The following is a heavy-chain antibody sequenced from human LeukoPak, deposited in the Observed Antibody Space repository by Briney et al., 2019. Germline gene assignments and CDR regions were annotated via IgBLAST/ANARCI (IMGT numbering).Heavy chain of an antibody. Sequence: GGSLRLSCAASGFTFSSYSMNWVRQAPGKGLEWVSSISSSSSYIYYADSVIGRFSISRDNAKNSLYLQMNSLRAEDTAVYYCAELGITMIGGVWGKGTTVTISS. CDR1: GFTFSSYS. V-gene: IGHV3-21*01. CDR3: AELGITMIGGV. J-gene: IGHJ6*04. CDR2: ISSSSSYI. D-gene: IGHD3-10*02.